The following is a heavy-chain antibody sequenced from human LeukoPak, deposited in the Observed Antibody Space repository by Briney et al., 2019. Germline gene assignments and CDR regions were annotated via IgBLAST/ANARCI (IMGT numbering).Heavy chain of an antibody. CDR2: ISYDGSNK. V-gene: IGHV3-30*04. D-gene: IGHD5-24*01. Sequence: GGSLRLSCAASGFTFSSYAMHWVRQAPGKGLEWVAVISYDGSNKYYADSVEGRFTISRDNSKNTLYLQMNSLRAEDTAVYYCARKNRRDGYNVCDYWGQGTLVTVSS. CDR3: ARKNRRDGYNVCDY. J-gene: IGHJ4*02. CDR1: GFTFSSYA.